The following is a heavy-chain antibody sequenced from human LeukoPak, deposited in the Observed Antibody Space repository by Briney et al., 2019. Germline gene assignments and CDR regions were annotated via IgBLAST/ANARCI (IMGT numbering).Heavy chain of an antibody. V-gene: IGHV3-53*01. D-gene: IGHD3-10*01. CDR3: ARGNRVWFGDLSYYYYMDV. CDR1: GFTVSSNY. Sequence: PGGSLRLSCAASGFTVSSNYMSWVRQAPGKGREWVSVIYSGGSTYYADSVKGRFTISRDNSKNTLYLQINSLRAEDTAVYYCARGNRVWFGDLSYYYYMDVWGKGTTVTVSS. J-gene: IGHJ6*03. CDR2: IYSGGST.